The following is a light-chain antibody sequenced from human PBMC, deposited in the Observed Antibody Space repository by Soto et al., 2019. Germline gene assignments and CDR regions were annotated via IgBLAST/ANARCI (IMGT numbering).Light chain of an antibody. J-gene: IGKJ1*01. Sequence: DIQMTQSPSSLSASVGDRVTITCRASQSISSYLNWYQQKPGKAPKLLIYAASSLQSGVPSRFSGSGSGTLTISSLQPEDFATYYCQQSYSTPPAFGQGTKVEIK. V-gene: IGKV1-39*01. CDR3: QQSYSTPPA. CDR2: AAS. CDR1: QSISSY.